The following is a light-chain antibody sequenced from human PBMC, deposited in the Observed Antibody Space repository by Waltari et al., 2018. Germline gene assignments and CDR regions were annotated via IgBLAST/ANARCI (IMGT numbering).Light chain of an antibody. CDR2: GAS. J-gene: IGKJ4*01. CDR1: QSVSNNY. CDR3: HLYGSART. Sequence: NVLTQSPGTLSLSPGERATLSCRASQSVSNNYLAWYQHPPGQAPRLLIYGASSRATGIPDRFSGSGSGTDFTLTISRLEPEDSAVYFCHLYGSARTFGGGTKVEIK. V-gene: IGKV3-20*01.